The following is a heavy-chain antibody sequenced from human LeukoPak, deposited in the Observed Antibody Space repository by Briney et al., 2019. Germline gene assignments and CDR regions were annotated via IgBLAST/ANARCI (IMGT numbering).Heavy chain of an antibody. J-gene: IGHJ4*02. CDR2: IYSSGST. D-gene: IGHD2-15*01. Sequence: SETLSLTCTVSGGSINSGSYYWSWIQQPAGEGLEWIGRIYSSGSTNYSPSLKSRVTISVDTSKNQFSLKLSSVTAADTAVYYCARGPGWPTDYWGQGTLVTVSS. CDR1: GGSINSGSYY. CDR3: ARGPGWPTDY. V-gene: IGHV4-61*02.